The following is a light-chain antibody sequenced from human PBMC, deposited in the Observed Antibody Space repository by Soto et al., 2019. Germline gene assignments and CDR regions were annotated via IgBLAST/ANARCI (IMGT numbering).Light chain of an antibody. CDR1: SSDVGGYNY. CDR2: AVS. CDR3: CSYTVSGTYV. V-gene: IGLV2-14*01. Sequence: QSVLTQPASVSGSPGQSITISCTGTSSDVGGYNYVSWYQQHPGKAPKLMIYAVSNRPSGVSNRFSGSKSGNTATLTISGLQAEYEADYYCCSYTVSGTYVFGTGTKLTVL. J-gene: IGLJ1*01.